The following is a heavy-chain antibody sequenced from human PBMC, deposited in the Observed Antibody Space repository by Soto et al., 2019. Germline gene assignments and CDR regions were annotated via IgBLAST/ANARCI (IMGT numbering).Heavy chain of an antibody. CDR3: ARDRKLQQLGHYYYCMDV. D-gene: IGHD6-13*01. J-gene: IGHJ6*02. Sequence: LRLSCAASGFTFSSYAMHWVRQAPGKGLEWVAVISYDGSNKYYADSVKGRFTISRDNSKNTLYLQMNSLRAEDTAVYYCARDRKLQQLGHYYYCMDVWGQGTTVTVSS. CDR2: ISYDGSNK. CDR1: GFTFSSYA. V-gene: IGHV3-30*04.